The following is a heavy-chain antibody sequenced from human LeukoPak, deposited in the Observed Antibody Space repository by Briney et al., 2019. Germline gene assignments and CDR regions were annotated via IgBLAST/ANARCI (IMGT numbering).Heavy chain of an antibody. Sequence: ASVKVSCKASGYTFTGYYMHWVRQAPGQGLEWMGWINPNSGGTNYAQKFQGRVTMARDTSISTAYMKLSRLRSDDTAVYYCATRGDYYYDSSGYKNWGQGTLVTVSS. V-gene: IGHV1-2*02. D-gene: IGHD3-22*01. J-gene: IGHJ4*02. CDR2: INPNSGGT. CDR3: ATRGDYYYDSSGYKN. CDR1: GYTFTGYY.